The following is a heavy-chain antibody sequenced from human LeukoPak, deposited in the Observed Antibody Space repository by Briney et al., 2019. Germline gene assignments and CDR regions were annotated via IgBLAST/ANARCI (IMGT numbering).Heavy chain of an antibody. CDR2: ISYDGSNK. Sequence: SCKASGYTFTGYYMHWVRQAPGKGLEWVAVISYDGSNKYYADSVKGRFTISRDNSKNTLYLQMNSLRAEDTAVYYCARERRSFDYWGQGTLVTVSS. CDR3: ARERRSFDY. CDR1: GYTFTGYY. V-gene: IGHV3-30-3*01. J-gene: IGHJ4*02.